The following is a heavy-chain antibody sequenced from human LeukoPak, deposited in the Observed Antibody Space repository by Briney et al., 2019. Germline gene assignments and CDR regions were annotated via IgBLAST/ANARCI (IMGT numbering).Heavy chain of an antibody. CDR1: GFTFSNYM. Sequence: GGSLRLSCAASGFTFSNYMMHWVRQAPGKGLVWVSRIKSDGITITYADSVKGRFTISRDNAKNTLYLQMNSLRAEDTAVYYCLGDLNWSLDQWGQGTLVTVSS. V-gene: IGHV3-74*01. CDR2: IKSDGITI. CDR3: LGDLNWSLDQ. J-gene: IGHJ4*02. D-gene: IGHD1-20*01.